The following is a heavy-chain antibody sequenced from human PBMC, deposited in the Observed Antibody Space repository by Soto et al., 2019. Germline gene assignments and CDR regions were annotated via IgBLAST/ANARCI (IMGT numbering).Heavy chain of an antibody. CDR2: ISYDGSNK. V-gene: IGHV3-30*03. D-gene: IGHD2-15*01. J-gene: IGHJ5*02. CDR3: ARGRCSGGSCYTRSIWYNWFDP. CDR1: GFTFSSYG. Sequence: GGSLRLSCAASGFTFSSYGMHWVRQAPGKGLEWVAVISYDGSNKYYADSVKGRFTISRDNSKNTLYLQMNSLRAEDTAVYYCARGRCSGGSCYTRSIWYNWFDPWGQGTLVTVSS.